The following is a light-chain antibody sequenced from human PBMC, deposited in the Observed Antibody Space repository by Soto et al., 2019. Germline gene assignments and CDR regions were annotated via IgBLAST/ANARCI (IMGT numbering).Light chain of an antibody. Sequence: QSALTQPASVSGSPGQSITISCTGTSSDVGDYNYVSWYQQQPGKAPKLMIYDVSHRPSGVSNRFSGSNSGNTASLTISGLQAEDEADDYCSSYTSSSTLYVFGTGTKLTVL. J-gene: IGLJ1*01. CDR2: DVS. CDR3: SSYTSSSTLYV. CDR1: SSDVGDYNY. V-gene: IGLV2-14*03.